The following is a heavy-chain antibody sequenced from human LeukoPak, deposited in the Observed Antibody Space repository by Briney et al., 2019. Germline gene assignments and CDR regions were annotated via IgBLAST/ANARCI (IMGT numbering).Heavy chain of an antibody. V-gene: IGHV4-59*12. CDR1: GDSIRSYY. CDR3: ARLPRWIGYGDYVGNY. Sequence: SETLSLTCTVSGDSIRSYYWSWIRQPPGKGLEWIGYIYYSGSTNYNPSLKSRVTISVDTSKNQFSLKLSSVTAADTAVYYCARLPRWIGYGDYVGNYWGQGTLVTVSS. J-gene: IGHJ4*02. D-gene: IGHD4-17*01. CDR2: IYYSGST.